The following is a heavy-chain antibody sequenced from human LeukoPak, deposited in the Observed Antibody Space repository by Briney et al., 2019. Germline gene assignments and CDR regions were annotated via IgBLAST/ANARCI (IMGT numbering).Heavy chain of an antibody. D-gene: IGHD3-10*01. CDR3: AREGLLWFGELLYDDAFDI. V-gene: IGHV1-3*01. CDR1: GGTFSSYA. Sequence: ASVKVSCKASGGTFSSYAISWVRQAPGQGLEWMGGINAGNGNTKYSQKFQGRVTITRDTSASTAYMELSSLRSEDTAVYYCAREGLLWFGELLYDDAFDIWGQGTMVTVSS. CDR2: INAGNGNT. J-gene: IGHJ3*02.